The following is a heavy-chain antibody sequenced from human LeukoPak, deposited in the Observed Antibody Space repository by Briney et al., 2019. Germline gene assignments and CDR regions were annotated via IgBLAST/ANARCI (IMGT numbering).Heavy chain of an antibody. Sequence: TSVKVSCKASVFTFTSSAMQWVRQARGQRLEWIGWIVVGSGNTNYAQKFQERVTITRDMSTSTAYMELSSLRSEDTAVYYCAAAPDYVWGSYDAFDIWGQGTMVTVSS. D-gene: IGHD3-16*01. V-gene: IGHV1-58*02. CDR1: VFTFTSSA. CDR3: AAAPDYVWGSYDAFDI. CDR2: IVVGSGNT. J-gene: IGHJ3*02.